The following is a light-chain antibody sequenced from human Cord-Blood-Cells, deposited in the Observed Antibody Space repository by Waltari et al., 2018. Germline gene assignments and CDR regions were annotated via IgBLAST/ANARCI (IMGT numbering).Light chain of an antibody. CDR1: SSDVGGYND. V-gene: IGLV2-11*01. Sequence: QSPLPQPRTASRSPRQSDHISPTGTSSDVGGYNDVAWYQQHPGKAPTLRIYDVSKRPAGVPDRFSGSKSGNTASLTISGLQAEDEADYYCCSYAGSYTYVFGTGTKVTVL. CDR3: CSYAGSYTYV. J-gene: IGLJ1*01. CDR2: DVS.